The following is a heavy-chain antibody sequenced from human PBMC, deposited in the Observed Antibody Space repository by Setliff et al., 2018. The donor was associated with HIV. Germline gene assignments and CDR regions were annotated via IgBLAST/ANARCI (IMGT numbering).Heavy chain of an antibody. V-gene: IGHV4-39*01. J-gene: IGHJ4*02. CDR2: FYYSWNT. Sequence: PSETLSLTCTVSGASIGRRSDCWGWIRQPPGKGLWWIGSFYYSWNTYYNPSLKSRVTISVYGSKNQFSLKLKSVTAADTDVYYCARWHPPYGFWEEDYWGQGTLVTVSS. CDR1: GASIGRRSDC. CDR3: ARWHPPYGFWEEDY. D-gene: IGHD3-10*01.